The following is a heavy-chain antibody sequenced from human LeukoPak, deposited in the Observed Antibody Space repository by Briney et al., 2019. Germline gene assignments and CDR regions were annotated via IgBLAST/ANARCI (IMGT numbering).Heavy chain of an antibody. CDR3: AKSTVTNYFDN. J-gene: IGHJ4*02. CDR2: ISRSGSTI. V-gene: IGHV3-48*03. CDR1: GFTFSSYE. Sequence: GGSLSLSCAASGFTFSSYEMNWVRQAPGKGLEWISYISRSGSTINYADSVKGRFTISRDDAKYSLYLQMNSLRAEDTAVYYCAKSTVTNYFDNWGQGSLVTVSP. D-gene: IGHD4-17*01.